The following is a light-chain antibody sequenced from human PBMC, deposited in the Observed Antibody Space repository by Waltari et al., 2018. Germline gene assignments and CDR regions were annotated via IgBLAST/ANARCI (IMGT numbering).Light chain of an antibody. Sequence: QSALTQPPSASGSPGQSVTISCTGTSSDVGGYNYVPWYQQHPGKAPRLMIYAVTKRPSGVPVRFSGSKSGNTASLTVSGLQAEDEADYYCGSYAGYNKVFGGGTKLTVL. CDR2: AVT. CDR1: SSDVGGYNY. J-gene: IGLJ2*01. V-gene: IGLV2-8*01. CDR3: GSYAGYNKV.